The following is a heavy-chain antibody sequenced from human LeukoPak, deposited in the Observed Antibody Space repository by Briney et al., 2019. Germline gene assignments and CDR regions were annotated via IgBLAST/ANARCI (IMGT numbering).Heavy chain of an antibody. Sequence: SETLSLTCTVSGGSVSSASYYWSWIRQPPGKGLEWFVYIYYSGSTNYNPSLKSRVTISLDTSKNQFSLKLSSVTAADTAVYSCARVRLGSSWYFFDYWGQGTLVTVSS. CDR2: IYYSGST. CDR3: ARVRLGSSWYFFDY. D-gene: IGHD6-13*01. CDR1: GGSVSSASYY. V-gene: IGHV4-61*01. J-gene: IGHJ4*02.